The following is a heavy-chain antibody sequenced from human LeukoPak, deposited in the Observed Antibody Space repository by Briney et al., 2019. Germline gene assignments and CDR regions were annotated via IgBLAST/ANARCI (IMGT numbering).Heavy chain of an antibody. J-gene: IGHJ4*02. CDR2: ISSSSSTI. Sequence: GGSLRLSCAASGFTFSSYSMNWARQAPGKGLEWVSYISSSSSTIYYADSVKGRFTISRDNAKNSLYLQMNSLRVDDTAVYYCARGGVDYWGPGTLVTVSS. CDR3: ARGGVDY. V-gene: IGHV3-48*01. CDR1: GFTFSSYS.